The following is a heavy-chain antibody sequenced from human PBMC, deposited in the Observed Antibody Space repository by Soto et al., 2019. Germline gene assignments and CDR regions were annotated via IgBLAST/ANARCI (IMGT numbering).Heavy chain of an antibody. CDR3: ARGFYDESDAFDI. D-gene: IGHD3-22*01. CDR1: GGSFSGYY. Sequence: QVQLQQWGAGLLKPSETLSLTCAVYGGSFSGYYWSWIRQPPGKGLEWIGEINHSGSTNYNPSLKSRVTISVDTSKNQFSLKLSSVTAADTAVYYCARGFYDESDAFDIWGQGTMVTVSS. V-gene: IGHV4-34*01. CDR2: INHSGST. J-gene: IGHJ3*02.